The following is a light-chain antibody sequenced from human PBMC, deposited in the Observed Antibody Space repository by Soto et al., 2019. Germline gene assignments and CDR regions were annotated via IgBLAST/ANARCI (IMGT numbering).Light chain of an antibody. CDR2: EVS. J-gene: IGLJ1*01. V-gene: IGLV2-14*01. CDR3: SSYTSSSTRV. Sequence: SALTQAAAVSGCPGQAITISCTGTSSDVGGYNYVSWYQQHPGKAPKLMIYEVSNRPSGVSNRFSGSKSGNTASLTISGLQAEDEADYYCSSYTSSSTRVFGTGTKVTVL. CDR1: SSDVGGYNY.